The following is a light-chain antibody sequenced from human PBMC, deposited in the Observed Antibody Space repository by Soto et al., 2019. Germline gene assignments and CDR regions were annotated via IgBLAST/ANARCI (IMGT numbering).Light chain of an antibody. V-gene: IGKV3-11*01. J-gene: IGKJ4*01. CDR2: DAS. CDR1: QSVSRY. Sequence: EIVFTQSPATLSLSPGDRATLSCRASQSVSRYLAWYQQKPGQAPRLLIYDASSRATGIPARFSGSGSGTDFTLTISSLEPEDFAVYYCQQRDSWPLTFGGGTKVDIK. CDR3: QQRDSWPLT.